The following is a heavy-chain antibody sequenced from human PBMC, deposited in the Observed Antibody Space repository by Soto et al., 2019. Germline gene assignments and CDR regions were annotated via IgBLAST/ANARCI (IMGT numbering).Heavy chain of an antibody. CDR3: ARVLRGWFDP. CDR2: SSHRGST. V-gene: IGHV4-4*02. CDR1: AASITSANC. Sequence: PSETLSLTCAVSAASITSANCWSWGRQASGGEVEWIGESSHRGSTNDKATMKRQVTMSADKNKKDVPRNLTSVTDADTAVYYFARVLRGWFDPWGQGTPVTVSS. J-gene: IGHJ5*02.